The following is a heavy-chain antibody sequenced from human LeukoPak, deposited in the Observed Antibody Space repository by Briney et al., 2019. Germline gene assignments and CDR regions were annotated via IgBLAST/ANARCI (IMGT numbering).Heavy chain of an antibody. CDR2: IRGKAYGATT. CDR3: TRERQNYDILTGPIYYFDY. V-gene: IGHV3-49*04. D-gene: IGHD3-9*01. J-gene: IGHJ4*02. CDR1: GFTFGGYS. Sequence: PGGSLRLSCSTSGFTFGGYSMSWVRQAPGKGLEWVGFIRGKAYGATTEYAASVKGRFTISRDDSKSIAYLQMNSLKTEDTAVYYCTRERQNYDILTGPIYYFDYWGQGTLVTVSS.